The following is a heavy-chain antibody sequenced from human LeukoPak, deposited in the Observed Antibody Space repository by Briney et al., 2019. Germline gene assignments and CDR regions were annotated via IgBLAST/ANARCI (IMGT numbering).Heavy chain of an antibody. J-gene: IGHJ3*02. D-gene: IGHD1-26*01. CDR1: GYNFTNYW. Sequence: GESLKISCKGSGYNFTNYWIGWVRQMPAKGLECMGTIYLDDSDTRNSPSFQGQVTISADKSISTAYLQWSNLKASDTAMYYCARSCSGTYLKAFDIWGQGTMVTVSS. CDR3: ARSCSGTYLKAFDI. V-gene: IGHV5-51*01. CDR2: IYLDDSDT.